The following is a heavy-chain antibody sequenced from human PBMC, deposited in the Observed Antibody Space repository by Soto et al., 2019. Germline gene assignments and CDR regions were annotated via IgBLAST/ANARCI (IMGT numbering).Heavy chain of an antibody. CDR2: ISAYNGNT. Sequence: ASVKVSCKASGYTFTSYGISWVRQAPGQGLEWMGWISAYNGNTNYAQKLQGRVTMTTDTSTSTAYMELRSLRSDDTAVYYCARDKKRAGYYYGSGSYYNPFDYWGQGTLVTVSS. CDR3: ARDKKRAGYYYGSGSYYNPFDY. V-gene: IGHV1-18*01. CDR1: GYTFTSYG. J-gene: IGHJ4*02. D-gene: IGHD3-10*01.